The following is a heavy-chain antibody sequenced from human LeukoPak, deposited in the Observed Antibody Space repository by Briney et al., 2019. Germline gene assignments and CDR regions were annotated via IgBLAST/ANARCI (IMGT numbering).Heavy chain of an antibody. V-gene: IGHV4-59*08. D-gene: IGHD5-24*01. J-gene: IGHJ6*02. Sequence: SETLSFTCTVSGGSINNYYWSWIRQPPGKGLEWIGYIYYSGSTDYTSSLKSRVTMSIDTSKNQFSLRLSSVTAADTAVYYCARHVEEKGMDVWGQGTTVTVSS. CDR2: IYYSGST. CDR1: GGSINNYY. CDR3: ARHVEEKGMDV.